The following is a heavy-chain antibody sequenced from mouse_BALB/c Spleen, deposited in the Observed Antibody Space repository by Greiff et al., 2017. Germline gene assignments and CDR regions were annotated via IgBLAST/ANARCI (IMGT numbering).Heavy chain of an antibody. D-gene: IGHD2-3*01. CDR2: IYPSDSYT. CDR1: GYTFTSYW. J-gene: IGHJ2*01. CDR3: TRSDDGYSDY. V-gene: IGHV1-69*02. Sequence: VQLQQPGAELVRPGASVKLSCKASGYTFTSYWINWVKQRPGQGLEWIGNIYPSDSYTNYNQKFKDKATLTVDKSSSTAYMQLSSPTSEDSAVYYCTRSDDGYSDYWGQGTTLTVSS.